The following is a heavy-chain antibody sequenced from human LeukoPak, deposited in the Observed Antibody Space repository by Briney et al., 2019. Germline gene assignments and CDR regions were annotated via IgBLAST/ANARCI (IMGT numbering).Heavy chain of an antibody. Sequence: GGSLRLSCAASGFTFSSYSMNWVRQAPGKGLEWVSYISSSGSTVYYADSMKGRFTISRDNAKNSLYLQMNNLRAEDTALYYCARDESSSWYAGDYWGQGTLVTVSS. CDR3: ARDESSSWYAGDY. CDR2: ISSSGSTV. CDR1: GFTFSSYS. V-gene: IGHV3-48*04. J-gene: IGHJ4*02. D-gene: IGHD6-13*01.